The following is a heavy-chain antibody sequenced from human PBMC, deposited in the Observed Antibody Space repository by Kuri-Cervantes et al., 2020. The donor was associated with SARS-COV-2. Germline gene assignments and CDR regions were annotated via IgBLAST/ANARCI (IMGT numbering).Heavy chain of an antibody. J-gene: IGHJ4*02. CDR1: GGSISSSSYY. D-gene: IGHD3-3*01. Sequence: ESLKISCPVSGGSISSSSYYWGWIRQPPGKGLEWIGSIYYSGSTYYNPSLKSRVTISVDTSKNQFSLKLSSVTAADTAVYYCATSGYYDFWSGYYFDYWGQGTLVTVSS. CDR3: ATSGYYDFWSGYYFDY. V-gene: IGHV4-39*01. CDR2: IYYSGST.